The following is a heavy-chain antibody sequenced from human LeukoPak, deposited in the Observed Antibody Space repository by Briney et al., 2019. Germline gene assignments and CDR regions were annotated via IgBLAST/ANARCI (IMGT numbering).Heavy chain of an antibody. Sequence: ESGPTLVKPTQTLTLTCTFSGFSLSTSGVGVGWIRQPPGKALEWLALIYWDDDKRYSPSLKSRLTITKDTSKNQVVLTMTNMDPVDTATYYCAHRPVCRTSCYHYWFDPWGQGTLVTVSS. D-gene: IGHD2-2*01. CDR2: IYWDDDK. V-gene: IGHV2-5*02. CDR3: AHRPVCRTSCYHYWFDP. J-gene: IGHJ5*02. CDR1: GFSLSTSGVG.